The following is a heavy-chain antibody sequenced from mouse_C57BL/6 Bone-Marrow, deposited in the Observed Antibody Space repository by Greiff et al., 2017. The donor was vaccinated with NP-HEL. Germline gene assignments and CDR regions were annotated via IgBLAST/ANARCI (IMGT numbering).Heavy chain of an antibody. Sequence: EVKLMESGGDLVKPGGSLKLSCAASGFTFSSYGMSWVRQTPDKRLEWVATISSGGSYTYYPDSVKGRFTISRDNAKNTLYLQMSSLKSEDTAMYYCARQEDFDVWGTGTTVTVSS. CDR2: ISSGGSYT. V-gene: IGHV5-6*01. CDR3: ARQEDFDV. J-gene: IGHJ1*03. CDR1: GFTFSSYG.